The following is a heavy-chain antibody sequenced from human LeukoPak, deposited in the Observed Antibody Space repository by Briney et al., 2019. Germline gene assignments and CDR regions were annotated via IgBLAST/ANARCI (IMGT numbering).Heavy chain of an antibody. D-gene: IGHD3-22*01. V-gene: IGHV1-18*01. Sequence: ASVKVSCKASGYTFTSYGISWVRQAPGQGLEWMGWISAYNGNTNYAQKLQGRVTMTTDTSTSTAYMELRSLRSDDTAVYYCARSEGPYYYDSSADYWGQGTLVTVSS. CDR1: GYTFTSYG. CDR3: ARSEGPYYYDSSADY. CDR2: ISAYNGNT. J-gene: IGHJ4*02.